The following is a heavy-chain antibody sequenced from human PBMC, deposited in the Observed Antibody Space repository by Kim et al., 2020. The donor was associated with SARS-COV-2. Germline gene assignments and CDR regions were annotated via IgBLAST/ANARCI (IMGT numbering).Heavy chain of an antibody. D-gene: IGHD2-15*01. CDR1: GFTFSSYS. Sequence: GGSLRLSCAASGFTFSSYSMNWVRQAPGKGLEWVLSISSSSSYIYYADSVKGRFTISRDNAKNSLYLQMNSLRAEDTAVYYCARDGREDIVVVVAATDAFDIWGQRTMVTVSS. J-gene: IGHJ3*02. V-gene: IGHV3-21*01. CDR3: ARDGREDIVVVVAATDAFDI. CDR2: ISSSSSYI.